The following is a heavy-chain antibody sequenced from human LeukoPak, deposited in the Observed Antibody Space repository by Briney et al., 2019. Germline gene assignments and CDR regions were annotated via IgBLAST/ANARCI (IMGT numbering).Heavy chain of an antibody. Sequence: SETLSLTCTVSGGSISSYYWSWIRQPPGKGLEWIGYIYYSGSTNYNPSLKSRVTISVDTSKNQSSLKLSSGTAADTAVYYCARVGQQLVSGSYYFDYWGQGTLVRVSS. CDR2: IYYSGST. CDR1: GGSISSYY. V-gene: IGHV4-59*01. CDR3: ARVGQQLVSGSYYFDY. J-gene: IGHJ4*02. D-gene: IGHD6-13*01.